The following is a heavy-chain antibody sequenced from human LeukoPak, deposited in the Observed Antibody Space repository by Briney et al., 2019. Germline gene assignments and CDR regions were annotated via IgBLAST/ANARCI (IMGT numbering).Heavy chain of an antibody. CDR3: ARHDWFDP. CDR1: GFSFSSYA. CDR2: ISGSGGST. J-gene: IGHJ5*02. Sequence: GGSLRLSCAASGFSFSSYAMTWVRQAPGKGLEWVSGISGSGGSTYYADSVKGRFTISRDNSKNTLYLQMNSLRAEDTAVYYCARHDWFDPWGRGTLVTVSS. V-gene: IGHV3-23*01.